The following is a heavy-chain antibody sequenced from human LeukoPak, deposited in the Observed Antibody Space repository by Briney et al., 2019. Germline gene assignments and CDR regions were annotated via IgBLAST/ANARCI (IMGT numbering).Heavy chain of an antibody. CDR1: GFPFSSYG. D-gene: IGHD3-10*01. Sequence: PGGSLRLSCAASGFPFSSYGMHWVRPAPGKGLGWVAVISYDGSNKYYADSVKGRFTISRDNYKNTLYLQMNSLRAEDTAVYYCARDGTAGELFDYWGQGTLVTVSS. CDR2: ISYDGSNK. J-gene: IGHJ4*02. CDR3: ARDGTAGELFDY. V-gene: IGHV3-30*03.